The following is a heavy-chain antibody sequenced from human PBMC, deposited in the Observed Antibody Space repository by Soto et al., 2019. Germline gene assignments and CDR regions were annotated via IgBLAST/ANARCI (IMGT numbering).Heavy chain of an antibody. Sequence: PSETLSLTCTVSGGSISSGGYYWSWIRQHSGKGLEWIGYIYYSGSTYYNPSLKSRVTISVDTSKNQFSLKLSSVTAADTAVYYCASYYDFWSGYNFGSPGNWFDPWGQGTLVTVSS. CDR1: GGSISSGGYY. D-gene: IGHD3-3*01. CDR2: IYYSGST. V-gene: IGHV4-31*03. J-gene: IGHJ5*02. CDR3: ASYYDFWSGYNFGSPGNWFDP.